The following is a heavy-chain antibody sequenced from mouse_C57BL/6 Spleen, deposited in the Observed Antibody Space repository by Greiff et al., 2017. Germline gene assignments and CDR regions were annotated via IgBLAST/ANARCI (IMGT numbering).Heavy chain of an antibody. Sequence: EVQLLQSGAELVKPGASVKLSCTASGFNIKDYYMHWVKQRTEQGLEWIGRIDPEDGETKDAPKFQGKATITADTASNTAYLQLSSLTTEDTAVYYCDPRAVDSSGVGDYWGQGTTLTVSS. V-gene: IGHV14-2*01. CDR2: IDPEDGET. CDR1: GFNIKDYY. J-gene: IGHJ2*01. D-gene: IGHD3-2*02. CDR3: DPRAVDSSGVGDY.